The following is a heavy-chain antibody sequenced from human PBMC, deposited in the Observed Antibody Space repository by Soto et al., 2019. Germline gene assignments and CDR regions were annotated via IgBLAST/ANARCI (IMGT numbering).Heavy chain of an antibody. J-gene: IGHJ4*02. CDR3: ERDRYCSGGSCSYFAY. V-gene: IGHV4-31*03. CDR2: IYYSGST. CDR1: GGSISRGGYY. D-gene: IGHD2-15*01. Sequence: SETLSLTCTVSGGSISRGGYYWSWIRQHPGKGLEWIGYIYYSGSTYYNPSLKSRVTISVDTSKNQSSLKLSSVTAADTAVYYCERDRYCSGGSCSYFAYWGQGTLVTVSS.